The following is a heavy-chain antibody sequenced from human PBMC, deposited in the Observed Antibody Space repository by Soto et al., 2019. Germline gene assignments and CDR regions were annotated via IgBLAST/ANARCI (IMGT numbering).Heavy chain of an antibody. J-gene: IGHJ4*02. D-gene: IGHD6-19*01. Sequence: EVQLVESGGGLVKTGRSLRLSCTASGFTFGDYAMSWFRQAPGKGLEWVGFITSKAYGETPEYAASVKGRFTISRDNSTSIAYLQMSSLKIEDTGMYYCSRNPRGVAAPFDCWGQGTLVTVSS. V-gene: IGHV3-49*05. CDR1: GFTFGDYA. CDR2: ITSKAYGETP. CDR3: SRNPRGVAAPFDC.